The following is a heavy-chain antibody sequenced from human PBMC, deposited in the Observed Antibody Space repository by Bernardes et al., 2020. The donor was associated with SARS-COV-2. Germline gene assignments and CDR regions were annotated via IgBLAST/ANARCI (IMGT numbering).Heavy chain of an antibody. CDR2: IYTGGST. J-gene: IGHJ4*02. CDR1: GGSISSGTYY. CDR3: ARIGGLGISSLEALDS. Sequence: TLRLTCTVSGGSISSGTYYWSWIPQPNGKGLEWIGHIYTGGSTNYNPSLKSRVTISVDTSKNQFSLKLSSVTAADTALYYCARIGGLGISSLEALDSWGQGTLVT. D-gene: IGHD2-2*01. V-gene: IGHV4-61*09.